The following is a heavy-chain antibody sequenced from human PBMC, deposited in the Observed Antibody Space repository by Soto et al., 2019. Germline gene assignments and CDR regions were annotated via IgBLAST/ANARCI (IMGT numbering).Heavy chain of an antibody. V-gene: IGHV4-31*03. D-gene: IGHD2-2*01. CDR2: IYYSGST. CDR1: GGSISSGGYY. Sequence: SETLSLTCTVSGGSISSGGYYWSWIRQHPGKDLEWIGYIYYSGSTYYNPSLKSRVTISVDTSKNQFSLKLSSVTAADTAVYYCAREGVVGCSSTSCYESYGMDVWGQGTTVTVSS. J-gene: IGHJ6*02. CDR3: AREGVVGCSSTSCYESYGMDV.